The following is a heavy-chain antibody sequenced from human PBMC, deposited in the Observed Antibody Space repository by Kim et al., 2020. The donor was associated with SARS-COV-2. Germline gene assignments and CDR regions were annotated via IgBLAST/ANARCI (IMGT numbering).Heavy chain of an antibody. D-gene: IGHD2-2*01. Sequence: GGSLRLSCAASGFTFSSYGMHWVRQAPGKGLEWVAVIWYDGSNKYYADSVKGRFTISRDNSKNTLYLQMNSLRAEDTAVYYCASGYCSSTSCHHRFAFVIWGQGTMVTVSS. CDR3: ASGYCSSTSCHHRFAFVI. CDR1: GFTFSSYG. J-gene: IGHJ3*02. CDR2: IWYDGSNK. V-gene: IGHV3-33*01.